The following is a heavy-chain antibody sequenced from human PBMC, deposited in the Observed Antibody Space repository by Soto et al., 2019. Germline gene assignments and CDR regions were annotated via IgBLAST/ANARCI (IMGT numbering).Heavy chain of an antibody. D-gene: IGHD3-3*01. Sequence: GGSLRLSCAASGFTFSSYGMHWVRQAPGKGLEWVAVISYDGSNKYYADSVKGRFIISRDNSENTVYLQMSSLRAEDTAVYFCARENVLRFLEWLPRQGMDVWGQGTTVTVSS. CDR1: GFTFSSYG. CDR2: ISYDGSNK. J-gene: IGHJ6*02. V-gene: IGHV3-30*03. CDR3: ARENVLRFLEWLPRQGMDV.